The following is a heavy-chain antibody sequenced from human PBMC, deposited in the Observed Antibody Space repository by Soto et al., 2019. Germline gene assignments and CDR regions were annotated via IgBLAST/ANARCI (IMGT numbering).Heavy chain of an antibody. V-gene: IGHV4-59*01. CDR3: ARALRVGATNYYYYYGMDV. CDR1: GGSITSYY. Sequence: QVQLQESGPGLVKPSEPLSLTCTVSGGSITSYYWSWIRQPPGKGLEWLGSFFYSGSTNYNPSLKSRVTISVDTSNNQFSLKLSSVTAADTAVCYCARALRVGATNYYYYYGMDVWGQGTTVTVSS. D-gene: IGHD1-26*01. J-gene: IGHJ6*02. CDR2: FFYSGST.